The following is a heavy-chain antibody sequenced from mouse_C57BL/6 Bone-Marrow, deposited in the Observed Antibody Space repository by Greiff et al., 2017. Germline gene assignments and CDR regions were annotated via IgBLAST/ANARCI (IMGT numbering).Heavy chain of an antibody. Sequence: EVMLVESGGDLVKPGGSLKLSCAASGFTFSSYGMSWVRQTPDKRLEWVATISSGGSYTYYPDSVKGRFTISRDNAKNTLYLQMSSLKSEDTAMYYCARHLFYYYGSPYFDVWGTGTTVTVSS. CDR1: GFTFSSYG. D-gene: IGHD1-1*01. J-gene: IGHJ1*03. CDR2: ISSGGSYT. CDR3: ARHLFYYYGSPYFDV. V-gene: IGHV5-6*01.